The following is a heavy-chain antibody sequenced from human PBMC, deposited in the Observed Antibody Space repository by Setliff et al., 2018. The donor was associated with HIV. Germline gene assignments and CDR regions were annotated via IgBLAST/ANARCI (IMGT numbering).Heavy chain of an antibody. D-gene: IGHD2-21*01. Sequence: ASVKVSCKASGYIFMNNDISWVRQAPGQGLEWVGWVNPNRGNTGFAQKFQGRLTSTRDTSKSTVYMELSSLRSEDTGVYYCARIVAPGSHGPDYYMDVWGKGTTVTVS. J-gene: IGHJ6*03. CDR1: GYIFMNND. CDR3: ARIVAPGSHGPDYYMDV. CDR2: VNPNRGNT. V-gene: IGHV1-8*03.